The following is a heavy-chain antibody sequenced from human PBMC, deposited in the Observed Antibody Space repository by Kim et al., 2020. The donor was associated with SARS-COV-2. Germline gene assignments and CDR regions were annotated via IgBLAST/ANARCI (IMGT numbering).Heavy chain of an antibody. V-gene: IGHV4-4*02. J-gene: IGHJ5*02. CDR2: IYHSGST. Sequence: SETLSLTCAVSGGSISSSNWWSWVRQPPGKGLEWIGEIYHSGSTNYNPSLKSRVTISVDNSKNQFSLKLSSVTAADTAVYYCARRSSGYKSWFDPWGQGTLVTVSS. CDR1: GGSISSSNW. D-gene: IGHD3-22*01. CDR3: ARRSSGYKSWFDP.